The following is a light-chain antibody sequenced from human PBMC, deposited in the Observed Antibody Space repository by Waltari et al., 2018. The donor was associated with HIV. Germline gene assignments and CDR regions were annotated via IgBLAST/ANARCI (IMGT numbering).Light chain of an antibody. J-gene: IGLJ1*01. CDR2: DVN. CDR1: SSDVGAYNY. CDR3: SSYTGSDTLLGV. Sequence: QSALTQPASVSGSPGQSITISCTGTSSDVGAYNYVFWYKQHPGQSPKLIIDDVNDRPSGISSRFSGSKSSNTASLTISGLQAEDEADYYCSSYTGSDTLLGVFGTGTKVTVL. V-gene: IGLV2-14*01.